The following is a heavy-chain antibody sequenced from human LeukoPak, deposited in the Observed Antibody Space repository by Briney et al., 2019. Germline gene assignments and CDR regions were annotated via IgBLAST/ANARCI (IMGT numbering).Heavy chain of an antibody. D-gene: IGHD3-10*01. V-gene: IGHV4-34*01. Sequence: SETLSPTCAVYGGSFSGYYWSWIRQPPGKGLEWIGEINHSGSTNYNPSLKSRVTISVDTSKNQFSLKLSSVTAADTAVYYCARGPYGSGTLRSRNWFDPWGQGTLVTVSS. J-gene: IGHJ5*02. CDR1: GGSFSGYY. CDR3: ARGPYGSGTLRSRNWFDP. CDR2: INHSGST.